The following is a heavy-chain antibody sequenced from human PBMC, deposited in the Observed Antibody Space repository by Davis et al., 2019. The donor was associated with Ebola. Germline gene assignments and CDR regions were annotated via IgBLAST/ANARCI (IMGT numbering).Heavy chain of an antibody. CDR1: GGSVSSGSYY. CDR2: IYYSGST. D-gene: IGHD6-25*01. V-gene: IGHV4-39*07. J-gene: IGHJ4*02. Sequence: MPSETLSLTCTVSGGSVSSGSYYWGWIRQPPGKGLEWIGSIYYSGSTYYNPSLKSRVTISVDTSKNQFSLKLSSVTAADTAVYYCARTHGSEFDYWGQGTLVTVSS. CDR3: ARTHGSEFDY.